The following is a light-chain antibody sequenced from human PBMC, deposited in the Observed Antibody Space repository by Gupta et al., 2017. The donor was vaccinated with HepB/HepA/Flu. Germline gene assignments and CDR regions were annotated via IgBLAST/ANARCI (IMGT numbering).Light chain of an antibody. CDR1: NIGNKP. J-gene: IGLJ1*01. Sequence: SYVLTQPPAVSMAPGKTATITFDGDNIGNKPVHWYQQKPGQAPILVVYDDSDRPSGIPERFSGSNSGNTATLTISRVEAGDEADYYCQVWDTISDHYVFGTGTKVTVL. CDR2: DDS. V-gene: IGLV3-21*03. CDR3: QVWDTISDHYV.